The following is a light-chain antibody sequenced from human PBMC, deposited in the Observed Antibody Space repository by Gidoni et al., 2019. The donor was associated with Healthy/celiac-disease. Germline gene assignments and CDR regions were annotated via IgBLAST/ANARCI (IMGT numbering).Light chain of an antibody. J-gene: IGLJ2*01. CDR2: GNS. CDR3: QSYDSSLSAVV. Sequence: QSVLTQPPSVSGAPGQRVTIYCTGSSSNIGAGYDVHWYQQLPATAPKLLIYGNSNRPSGVPDRFSGSKSVTSASLAITGLQAEDEADYYCQSYDSSLSAVVFGGGTKLTVL. V-gene: IGLV1-40*01. CDR1: SSNIGAGYD.